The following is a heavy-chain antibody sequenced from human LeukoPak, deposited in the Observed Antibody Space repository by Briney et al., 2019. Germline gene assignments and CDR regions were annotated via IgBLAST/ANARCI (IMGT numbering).Heavy chain of an antibody. CDR2: ISSSSSYI. D-gene: IGHD3-22*01. V-gene: IGHV3-21*01. Sequence: GGSLRLSCAASGFTFSSYSMNWVRQAPGKGLEWVSSISSSSSYIYYADSVKGRFTTSRDNAKNSLYLQMNSLRAEDTAVYYCARDRRDSSGYYVDYWGQGTLVTVSS. J-gene: IGHJ4*02. CDR3: ARDRRDSSGYYVDY. CDR1: GFTFSSYS.